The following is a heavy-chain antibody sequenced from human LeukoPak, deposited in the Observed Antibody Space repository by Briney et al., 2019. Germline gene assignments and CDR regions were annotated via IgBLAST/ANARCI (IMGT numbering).Heavy chain of an antibody. Sequence: AGGSLRLSCAASGFTFSNNAMHWVRQAPGKGPEWVALISYDGSNKHYADSVKGRFTISRDNSKNTLYLQMNSLRAEDTAVYYCARISLTHDAFDIWGQGTMVTVSS. CDR3: ARISLTHDAFDI. D-gene: IGHD1-14*01. CDR1: GFTFSNNA. CDR2: ISYDGSNK. J-gene: IGHJ3*02. V-gene: IGHV3-30*03.